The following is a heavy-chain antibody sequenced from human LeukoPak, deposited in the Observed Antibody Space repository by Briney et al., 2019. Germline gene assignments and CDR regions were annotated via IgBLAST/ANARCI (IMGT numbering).Heavy chain of an antibody. J-gene: IGHJ4*02. D-gene: IGHD6-19*01. CDR2: IYYTGIT. CDR3: ASARGWYSFDY. Sequence: SKTLSLTCTVSGGSISSSDYYWGWIRQPPGKGLEWIGSIYYTGITYYNPSLKSRLTISVDTSKNQFSLKLSSVTAADTAVYYCASARGWYSFDYWGQGTLVTVSS. V-gene: IGHV4-39*01. CDR1: GGSISSSDYY.